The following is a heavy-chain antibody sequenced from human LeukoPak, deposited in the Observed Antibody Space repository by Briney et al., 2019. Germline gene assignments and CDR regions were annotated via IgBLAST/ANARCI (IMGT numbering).Heavy chain of an antibody. V-gene: IGHV1-46*01. CDR3: ARDQPHISSSLDY. J-gene: IGHJ4*02. CDR2: INPSGGST. Sequence: ASVKVSCKASGYTFTKYYIHWVRQAPGQGLEWMGIINPSGGSTNYAQRFRGRVAMTRDMSTGTVYMELSSLTSEDTAVYYCARDQPHISSSLDYWGQGTLVTVSS. CDR1: GYTFTKYY. D-gene: IGHD6-13*01.